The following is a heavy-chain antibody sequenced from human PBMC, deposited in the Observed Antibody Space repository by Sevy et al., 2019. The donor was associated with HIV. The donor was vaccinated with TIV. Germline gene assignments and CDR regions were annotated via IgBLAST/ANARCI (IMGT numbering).Heavy chain of an antibody. CDR2: IYYNGHI. CDR3: AGENAWGRGYS. CDR1: GVSITSLC. V-gene: IGHV4-59*08. J-gene: IGHJ4*02. Sequence: SETLSLTCTVSGVSITSLCWNWIRQPPGKGLEWIANIYYNGHINYNPSLKSGVTLSLDTSKNQFSLRLSSVTAADTAMYYCAGENAWGRGYSWGQGTLVTVSS. D-gene: IGHD1-26*01.